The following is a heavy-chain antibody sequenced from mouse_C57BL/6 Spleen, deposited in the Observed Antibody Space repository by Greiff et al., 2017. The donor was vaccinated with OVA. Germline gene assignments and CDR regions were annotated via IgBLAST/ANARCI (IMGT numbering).Heavy chain of an antibody. CDR3: AKAYYLDY. D-gene: IGHD2-10*01. J-gene: IGHJ2*01. Sequence: QVQLQQSGAELVRPGTSVKVSCKASGYAFTNYLIEWVKQRPGQGLEWIGVINPGSGGTNYNEKFKGKATLTADKSSSTAYMQLSSLTSEDSAVYYCAKAYYLDYWGQGTTLTVSS. V-gene: IGHV1-54*01. CDR1: GYAFTNYL. CDR2: INPGSGGT.